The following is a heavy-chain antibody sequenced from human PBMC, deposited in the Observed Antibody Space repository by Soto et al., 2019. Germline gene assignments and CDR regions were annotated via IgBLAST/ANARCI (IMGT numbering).Heavy chain of an antibody. Sequence: SETLSLTSTVSGGSISSYYWSWIRQPPGKGLEWIGYIYYSGSTNYNPSLKSRVTISVDTSKNQFSLKLSSVTAADTAVYYCARDHRGYCSGGSCLNWFDPWCQGILATVS. D-gene: IGHD2-15*01. J-gene: IGHJ5*02. CDR1: GGSISSYY. CDR3: ARDHRGYCSGGSCLNWFDP. V-gene: IGHV4-59*01. CDR2: IYYSGST.